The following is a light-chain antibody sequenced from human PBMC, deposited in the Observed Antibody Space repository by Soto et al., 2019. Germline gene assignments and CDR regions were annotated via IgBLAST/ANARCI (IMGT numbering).Light chain of an antibody. CDR1: QGISNY. V-gene: IGKV1-27*01. Sequence: DIQMTQSPSSLSASVGDRVTITCRASQGISNYLAWYQQKPGKVPKLLIYAAATLQSGVPSRFSGSGYGTDFTLTISSLRPEDVANYYCQKYGSAPRTFGQGTKVEIK. CDR3: QKYGSAPRT. J-gene: IGKJ1*01. CDR2: AAA.